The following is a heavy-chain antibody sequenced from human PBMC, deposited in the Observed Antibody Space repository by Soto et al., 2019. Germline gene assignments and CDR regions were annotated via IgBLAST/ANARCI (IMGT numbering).Heavy chain of an antibody. J-gene: IGHJ3*02. CDR2: IWYDGSNK. CDR3: ARPLYDYIWGSYGYDAFDI. CDR1: GFTFSSYG. V-gene: IGHV3-33*01. D-gene: IGHD3-16*01. Sequence: QVQLVESGGGVVQPGRSLRLSCAASGFTFSSYGMHWVRQAPGKGLEWVAVIWYDGSNKYYADSVKGRFTISRDNSKNTLYLRMNSLRAEDTAVYYCARPLYDYIWGSYGYDAFDIWGQGTMVTVSS.